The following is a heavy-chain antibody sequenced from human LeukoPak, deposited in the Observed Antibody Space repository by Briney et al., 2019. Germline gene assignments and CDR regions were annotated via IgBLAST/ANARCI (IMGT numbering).Heavy chain of an antibody. CDR2: ISAYNGNT. V-gene: IGHV1-18*01. Sequence: ASVKVSCKTSGYTFSPYGISWVRQAPGQGLEWMGWISAYNGNTNYAQKFQGRVTMTTDTSTSTAYMELRSLRSDDTAVYYCARPLFCAADCYYFDYWGQGTLVTVSS. CDR3: ARPLFCAADCYYFDY. D-gene: IGHD2-21*01. CDR1: GYTFSPYG. J-gene: IGHJ4*02.